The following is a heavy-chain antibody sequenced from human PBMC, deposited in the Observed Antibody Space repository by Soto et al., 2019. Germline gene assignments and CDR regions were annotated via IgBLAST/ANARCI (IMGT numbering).Heavy chain of an antibody. Sequence: QVQLVESGGGVVQPGKSLRLSCAASGFTFSDYTINWVRQAPGKGLEWVALISSDGSNKYYADSVKGRFTISRDTSRNTLYLQMNSLRAEDTAVYYCARDRKTYYDFWSGYLTGYWGQGILVTVSS. CDR3: ARDRKTYYDFWSGYLTGY. J-gene: IGHJ4*02. V-gene: IGHV3-30-3*01. CDR1: GFTFSDYT. CDR2: ISSDGSNK. D-gene: IGHD3-3*01.